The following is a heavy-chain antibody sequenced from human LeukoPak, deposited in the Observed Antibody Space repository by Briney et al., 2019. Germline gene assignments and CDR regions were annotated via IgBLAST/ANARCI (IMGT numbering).Heavy chain of an antibody. D-gene: IGHD6-25*01. CDR2: IDYIGNT. CDR1: GGSVSSGTYY. J-gene: IGHJ4*02. Sequence: SETLSLTCTVSGGSVSSGTYYWSCIRQPPGKGLEWIGCIDYIGNTNYNPSLKSRVTISVGTSKNQFSLKLTSVTAADTAVYYCARTVLAAASVFDYWGQGTLVTVSS. V-gene: IGHV4-61*01. CDR3: ARTVLAAASVFDY.